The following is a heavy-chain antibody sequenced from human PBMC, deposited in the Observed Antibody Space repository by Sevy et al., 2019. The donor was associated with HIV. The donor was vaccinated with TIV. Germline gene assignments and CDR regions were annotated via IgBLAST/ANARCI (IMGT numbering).Heavy chain of an antibody. J-gene: IGHJ4*02. Sequence: GGSLRLSCAASGFTFSNYAMTWVRQAPGKGLEWVSGISGSGGSTNYADSVKGRFTISRDNSKNTLYLQMNSLRAEDTAVYYCAKSLQYCTNGICGYSDYRGQGTLVTVSS. D-gene: IGHD2-8*01. V-gene: IGHV3-23*01. CDR1: GFTFSNYA. CDR2: ISGSGGST. CDR3: AKSLQYCTNGICGYSDY.